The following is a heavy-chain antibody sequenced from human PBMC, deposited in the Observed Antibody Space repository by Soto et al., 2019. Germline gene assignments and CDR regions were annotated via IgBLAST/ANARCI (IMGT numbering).Heavy chain of an antibody. CDR2: IYYSGST. CDR3: ARLGRDPKNDAFDI. V-gene: IGHV4-59*01. D-gene: IGHD3-16*01. J-gene: IGHJ3*02. CDR1: GGSISSYY. Sequence: SETLSLTCTVSGGSISSYYWSWIRQPPGKGLEWIGYIYYSGSTNYNPSLKSRVTISVDTSKNQFSLKLSSVTAADTAVYYCARLGRDPKNDAFDIWGQGTMVTVSS.